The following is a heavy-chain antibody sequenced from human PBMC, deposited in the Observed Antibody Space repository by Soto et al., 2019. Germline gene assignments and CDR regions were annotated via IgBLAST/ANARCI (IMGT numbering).Heavy chain of an antibody. CDR1: GFTFGSNA. Sequence: GGSLRLSCAASGFTFGSNAMTWVRQAPGKGLEWVSAISSSGGNTYYADSVKGRFTISRDNSKNTEYLQMNSLRAEDTAVYYCAKGARPFEYWGQGTLVTVSS. CDR2: ISSSGGNT. D-gene: IGHD6-6*01. V-gene: IGHV3-23*01. J-gene: IGHJ4*02. CDR3: AKGARPFEY.